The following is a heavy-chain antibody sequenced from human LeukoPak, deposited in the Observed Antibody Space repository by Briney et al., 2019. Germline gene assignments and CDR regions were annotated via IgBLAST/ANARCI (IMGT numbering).Heavy chain of an antibody. D-gene: IGHD1-26*01. Sequence: SEALSLTCTVSGRSISSYYWSWIRQPPGKGLEWIGPVYYSGSTNCNPSLKSRVTISVDTSKNQFSLKLSSVTAADTAVHYCARATALSGAFDYWGQGTLVTVSS. CDR1: GRSISSYY. J-gene: IGHJ4*02. CDR3: ARATALSGAFDY. V-gene: IGHV4-59*01. CDR2: VYYSGST.